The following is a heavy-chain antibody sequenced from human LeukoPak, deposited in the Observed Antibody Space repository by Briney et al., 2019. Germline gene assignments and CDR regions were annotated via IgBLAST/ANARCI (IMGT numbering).Heavy chain of an antibody. J-gene: IGHJ5*02. CDR3: AKDEVTSGGGLAS. CDR2: MYTGGTT. V-gene: IGHV3-53*01. CDR1: GFSLSGTH. Sequence: GGSLRLSCAASGFSLSGTHMSWVRQAPGEGLEWVAAMYTGGTTYYTDAVTGRFTVSRDTSRNILFLHMDSLRAEDTAVYYCAKDEVTSGGGLASWGQGNLVIVSS. D-gene: IGHD2-21*02.